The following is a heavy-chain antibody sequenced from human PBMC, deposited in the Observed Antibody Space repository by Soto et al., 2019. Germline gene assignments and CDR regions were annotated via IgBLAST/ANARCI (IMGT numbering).Heavy chain of an antibody. J-gene: IGHJ4*02. CDR2: IYYSGNP. Sequence: QVQLQESGPGLVKPSETLSLTCTVSDVSIINYYWSWIRQHPGKGLEWIGYIYYSGNPNYNPSHKSRVTMSVDTSKNQLSRKLSSLTAADTAVYYCARDSGTTGTGGMFDYWGQGTLVTVSS. V-gene: IGHV4-59*01. CDR1: DVSIINYY. CDR3: ARDSGTTGTGGMFDY. D-gene: IGHD1-1*01.